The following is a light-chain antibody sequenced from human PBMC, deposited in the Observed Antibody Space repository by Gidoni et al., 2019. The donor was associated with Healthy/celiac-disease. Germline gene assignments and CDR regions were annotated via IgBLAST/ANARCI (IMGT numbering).Light chain of an antibody. J-gene: IGKJ1*01. CDR1: QSVSSSY. V-gene: IGKV3-20*01. CDR2: GAS. CDR3: QQYGSSPPWT. Sequence: EIVLTQSPGTLSLSPGQRATLSCRASQSVSSSYLAWYQQKPGQAPRPLIYGASSRATGIPDKFSGSGSGTDFTLTISRLEPEDFAVYYCQQYGSSPPWTFXQXTKVEIK.